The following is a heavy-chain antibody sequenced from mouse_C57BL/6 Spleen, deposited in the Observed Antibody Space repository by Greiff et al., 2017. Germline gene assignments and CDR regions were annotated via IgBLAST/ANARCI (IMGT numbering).Heavy chain of an antibody. V-gene: IGHV1-64*01. D-gene: IGHD1-1*01. CDR3: ARYYYGSSPHAMDY. J-gene: IGHJ4*01. CDR1: GYTFTSYW. Sequence: LQQPGAELVKPGASVKLSCKASGYTFTSYWMHWVKQRPGQGLEWIGMIHPNSGSTNYNEKFKSKATLTVDKSSSTAYMQLSSLTSEDSAVYYCARYYYGSSPHAMDYWGQGTSVTVSS. CDR2: IHPNSGST.